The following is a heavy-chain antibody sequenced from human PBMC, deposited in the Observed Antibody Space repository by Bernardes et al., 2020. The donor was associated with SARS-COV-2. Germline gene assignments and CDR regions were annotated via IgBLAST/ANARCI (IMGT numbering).Heavy chain of an antibody. J-gene: IGHJ5*02. CDR1: GASISSGGYY. V-gene: IGHV4-31*03. CDR2: IYYSGST. Sequence: SETRSLTCTVSGASISSGGYYWSWIRQHPGKGLEWIGYIYYSGSTYYKPSLKSRVTISVDTSKNQCSLKLSSVTAADTAVYYCARGIPQSITIFGVVIPGNWFDPWGQGTLVTVSS. D-gene: IGHD3-3*01. CDR3: ARGIPQSITIFGVVIPGNWFDP.